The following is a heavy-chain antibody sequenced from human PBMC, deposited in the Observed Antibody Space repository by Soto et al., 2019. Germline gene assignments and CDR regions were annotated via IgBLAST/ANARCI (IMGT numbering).Heavy chain of an antibody. V-gene: IGHV4-59*08. CDR2: MYYSAMT. D-gene: IGHD3-3*01. CDR3: ARLRFDSWKGYPYLCCMDV. J-gene: IGHJ6*03. CDR1: GGSIRSHN. Sequence: QVQLQESGPGLVKPSETLSLTCSVPGGSIRSHNWSWIRQHPGKGLEWIGCMYYSAMTEYNPSLKSRVTVSADTSNNQVSLKLSSVTAADPAVYYCARLRFDSWKGYPYLCCMDVWGKWTAVSVSS.